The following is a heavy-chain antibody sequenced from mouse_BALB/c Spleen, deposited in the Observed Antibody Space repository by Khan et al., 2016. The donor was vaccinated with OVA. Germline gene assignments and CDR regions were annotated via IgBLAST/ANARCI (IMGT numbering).Heavy chain of an antibody. CDR2: IYPGDGAT. D-gene: IGHD1-2*01. CDR1: GYAFSNYW. Sequence: QVQLKASGAELVRPGSSVKISCKASGYAFSNYWLNWVKQRPGQGLEWIGQIYPGDGATSFNGKFRGKATLTADKSSSTAYMQLSSLTSEDSAVYFCARSGYGYFAYWGQGTLVTVSA. V-gene: IGHV1-80*01. CDR3: ARSGYGYFAY. J-gene: IGHJ3*01.